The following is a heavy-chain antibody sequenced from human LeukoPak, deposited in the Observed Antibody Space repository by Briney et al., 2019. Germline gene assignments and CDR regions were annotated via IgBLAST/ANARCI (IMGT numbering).Heavy chain of an antibody. CDR2: IYSGGST. D-gene: IGHD3-10*01. CDR1: GFTVSSNY. CDR3: AREITMVRGVIGL. Sequence: GGSLRLSCAASGFTVSSNYMSWVRHAPGKGLEWVSVIYSGGSTYYADSVKARFTISRDNSKNTLYLQMNSLRAEDTAVYYCAREITMVRGVIGLWGQGTLVTVSS. J-gene: IGHJ4*02. V-gene: IGHV3-66*01.